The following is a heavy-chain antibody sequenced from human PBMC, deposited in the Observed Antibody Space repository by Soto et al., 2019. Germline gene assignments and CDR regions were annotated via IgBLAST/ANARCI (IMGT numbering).Heavy chain of an antibody. CDR1: GGTFSIYA. D-gene: IGHD2-2*01. CDR3: ARSQGSSTSLEIYYYYFYGMDV. CDR2: IIPISETT. Sequence: QVQLVQSGAEVKKPGSSVKVSCKASGGTFSIYAISWVRQAPGQGLEWLGGIIPISETTNYAQKFQGRVTIPADESKSTAYMERSSLRSEDTAVYYGARSQGSSTSLEIYYYYFYGMDVWGQGTTVTVSS. J-gene: IGHJ6*02. V-gene: IGHV1-69*01.